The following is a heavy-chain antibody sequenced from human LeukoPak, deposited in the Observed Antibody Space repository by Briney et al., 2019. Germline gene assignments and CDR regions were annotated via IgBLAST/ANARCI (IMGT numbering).Heavy chain of an antibody. J-gene: IGHJ4*02. V-gene: IGHV3-30-3*01. D-gene: IGHD3-22*01. CDR3: ARDSYDSSGYRLGIDY. CDR2: ISYDGSNK. Sequence: GGSLRLSCAASGFTFSSYAMHWVRQAPGKGLEWVAVISYDGSNKYYADSVKGRFTISRDNSKNTLYLQMNSLRAEDTAVYCCARDSYDSSGYRLGIDYWGQGTLVTVSS. CDR1: GFTFSSYA.